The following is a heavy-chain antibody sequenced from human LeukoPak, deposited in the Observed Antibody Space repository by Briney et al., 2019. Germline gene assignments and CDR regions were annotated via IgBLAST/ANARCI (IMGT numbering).Heavy chain of an antibody. CDR3: ARAQGVIAASGGDP. Sequence: ASVKVSCKTSGYSFTNFDINWVRQAPGQGLEWMGWMNPVSGDAGSAQKFQGRVTMTRNTSISTAYMELSSLRSEDTAVYYCARAQGVIAASGGDPWGQGTLVTVSS. CDR1: GYSFTNFD. D-gene: IGHD6-6*01. CDR2: MNPVSGDA. V-gene: IGHV1-8*01. J-gene: IGHJ5*02.